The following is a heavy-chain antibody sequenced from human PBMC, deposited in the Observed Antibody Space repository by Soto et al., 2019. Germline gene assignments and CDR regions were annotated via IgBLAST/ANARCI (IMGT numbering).Heavy chain of an antibody. J-gene: IGHJ4*02. CDR3: ARVRGGGPFDD. CDR2: IYYSGST. CDR1: GGSISSGGYY. D-gene: IGHD1-26*01. Sequence: PSETPSLTCTVSGGSISSGGYYWSWIRQHPGKGLEWIGYIYYSGSTYYNPSLKSRVTISVDTSKNQFSLKLTSVTAADTAVYYCARVRGGGPFDDWGQETLVTVSS. V-gene: IGHV4-31*03.